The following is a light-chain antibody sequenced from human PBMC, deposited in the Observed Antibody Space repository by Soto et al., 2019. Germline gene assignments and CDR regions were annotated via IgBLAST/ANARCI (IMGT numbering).Light chain of an antibody. J-gene: IGKJ2*01. Sequence: EVVLTQSPGTLSLSPGERATLSCRASQSVSSSCLAWYQQKPGQAPRLLIYGASNRATGIPDRFSGSGSGTDFTLTFSRLEPEDFAVYYCQQYGSSTYTFGQGTKVDIK. CDR3: QQYGSSTYT. V-gene: IGKV3-20*01. CDR1: QSVSSSC. CDR2: GAS.